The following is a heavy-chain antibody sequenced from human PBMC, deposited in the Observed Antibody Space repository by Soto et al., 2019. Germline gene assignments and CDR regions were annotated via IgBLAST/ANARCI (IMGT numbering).Heavy chain of an antibody. CDR3: ARDPSRGSGSYYPVLSNGMDV. CDR2: ISSSSSTI. CDR1: GFTFSSYS. D-gene: IGHD3-10*01. Sequence: GGSLRLSCAASGFTFSSYSMNWVRQAPGKGLEWVSYISSSSSTIYYADSVKGRFTISRDNAKNSLYLQMNSLRDEVTAVYYCARDPSRGSGSYYPVLSNGMDVWGQGTTVTVSS. J-gene: IGHJ6*02. V-gene: IGHV3-48*02.